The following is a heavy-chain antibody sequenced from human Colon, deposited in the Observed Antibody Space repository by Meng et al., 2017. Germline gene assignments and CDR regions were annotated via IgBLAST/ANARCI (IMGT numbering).Heavy chain of an antibody. Sequence: HVQRKHSVPGLVMPSIPPPLPCATTGDSVSSTSAAWNWIRQSLSRGLGWLGRTSYRSKYYNDYALSVKSRITINPDTSKNQFSLQLNSVTPEDTAIYYCARDWGDVRGGFDFWGQGTLVTVSS. J-gene: IGHJ4*02. D-gene: IGHD3-10*02. CDR2: TSYRSKYYN. V-gene: IGHV6-1*01. CDR3: ARDWGDVRGGFDF. CDR1: GDSVSSTSAA.